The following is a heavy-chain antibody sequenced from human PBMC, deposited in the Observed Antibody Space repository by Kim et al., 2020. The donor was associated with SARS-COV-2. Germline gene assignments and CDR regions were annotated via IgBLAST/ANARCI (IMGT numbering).Heavy chain of an antibody. J-gene: IGHJ4*02. CDR3: ARRGSVNYGEHYLEY. Sequence: GASVKVSCKTSGFSFFTSLYIYWVRQAPGQGLEWMGWVNPDSGGTSYAQKFEGRVTMTRDTSITTAYMELTGLTYDDTAVYYCARRGSVNYGEHYLEYWGQGALVTVSS. CDR1: GFSFFTSLY. D-gene: IGHD1-7*01. CDR2: VNPDSGGT. V-gene: IGHV1-2*02.